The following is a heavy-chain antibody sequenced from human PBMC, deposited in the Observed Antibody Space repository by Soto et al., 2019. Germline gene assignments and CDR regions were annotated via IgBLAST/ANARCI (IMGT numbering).Heavy chain of an antibody. CDR2: INAGNGNT. Sequence: ASVKVSCKASGYTFTSYAMHWVRQAPGQRLERMGWINAGNGNTKYSQKFQGRVTITRDTSASTAYMELSSLRSEDTAVYYCARDRITTGYYYYMDVWGKGTTVTVSS. J-gene: IGHJ6*03. V-gene: IGHV1-3*01. D-gene: IGHD3-22*01. CDR1: GYTFTSYA. CDR3: ARDRITTGYYYYMDV.